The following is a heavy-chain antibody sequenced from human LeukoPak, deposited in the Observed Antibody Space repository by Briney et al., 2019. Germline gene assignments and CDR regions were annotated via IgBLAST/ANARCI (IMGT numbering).Heavy chain of an antibody. CDR3: ARVKDPGGYYYYYYMDV. CDR1: GGSISSYY. CDR2: IYYSGST. J-gene: IGHJ6*03. V-gene: IGHV4-59*12. D-gene: IGHD3-16*01. Sequence: ASETLSLTCTVSGGSISSYYWSWIRQPPGKGLEWIGYIYYSGSTSYNPSLKSRVTISVDTSKNQFSLKLSSVTAADTAMYYCARVKDPGGYYYYYYMDVWGKGTTVTVSS.